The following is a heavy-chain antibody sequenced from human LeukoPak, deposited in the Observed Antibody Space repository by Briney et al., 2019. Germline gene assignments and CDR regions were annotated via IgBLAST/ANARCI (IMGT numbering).Heavy chain of an antibody. J-gene: IGHJ6*02. D-gene: IGHD3-10*01. Sequence: GGSLRLSCAASGFTFSSYAMSWVRQAPGKGLEWVSAISGSGGSTYYADSVKGRFTISRDNSKNTLYLQMNSLRAEDTAVYYCAKEMFYRDYGSGSYYTNTGYYYGMDVWGQGTTVTVSS. CDR1: GFTFSSYA. V-gene: IGHV3-23*01. CDR2: ISGSGGST. CDR3: AKEMFYRDYGSGSYYTNTGYYYGMDV.